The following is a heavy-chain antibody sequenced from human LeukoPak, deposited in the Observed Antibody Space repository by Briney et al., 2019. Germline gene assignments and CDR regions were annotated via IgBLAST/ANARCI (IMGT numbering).Heavy chain of an antibody. CDR1: GYTFTGYY. V-gene: IGHV1-2*04. CDR2: INPNSGST. J-gene: IGHJ5*02. D-gene: IGHD3-9*01. CDR3: ARGALLRYFDELLEGSPNWFDP. Sequence: GASVKVSCKASGYTFTGYYMHWVRQAPGQGLEWMGWINPNSGSTNCAQKFQGWVTMTRDTSISTAYMELSRLRSDDTAVYYGARGALLRYFDELLEGSPNWFDPWGQGTLVTVSS.